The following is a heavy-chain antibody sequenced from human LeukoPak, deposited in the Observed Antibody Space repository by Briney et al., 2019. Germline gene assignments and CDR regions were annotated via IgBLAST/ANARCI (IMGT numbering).Heavy chain of an antibody. J-gene: IGHJ4*02. V-gene: IGHV3-23*01. CDR2: TSGRGGST. Sequence: SGGSLILSCAASRFTFSSYAMRWLRHAPGKGLEWVPATSGRGGSTYYSDSVKGRFSISRDNSKNTLYLHMNSLRAADTAVYYCAKDWEYFYDSSGYYYFVYWGQATLVTVSS. D-gene: IGHD3-22*01. CDR3: AKDWEYFYDSSGYYYFVY. CDR1: RFTFSSYA.